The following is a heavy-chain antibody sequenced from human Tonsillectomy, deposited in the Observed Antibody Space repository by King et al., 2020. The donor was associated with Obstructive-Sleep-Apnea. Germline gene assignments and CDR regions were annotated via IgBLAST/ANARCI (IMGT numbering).Heavy chain of an antibody. CDR1: GGSFSGYY. Sequence: VQLQQWGAGLLKPSETLSLTCAVYGGSFSGYYCSWIRQPPGKVLEWIGEINHSGSTNYNPSLKSRVTISVDTSKNQFSLKLSSVTAADTAVYYCARGGPYCGGDCYSFDYWGQGTLVTVSS. V-gene: IGHV4-34*01. CDR2: INHSGST. J-gene: IGHJ4*02. D-gene: IGHD2-21*02. CDR3: ARGGPYCGGDCYSFDY.